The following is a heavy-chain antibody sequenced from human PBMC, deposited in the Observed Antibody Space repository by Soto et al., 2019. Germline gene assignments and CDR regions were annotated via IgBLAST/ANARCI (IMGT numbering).Heavy chain of an antibody. CDR2: IYYSGST. Sequence: PSETLSLTCTVSGGSISSYYWSWIRQPPGKGLEWIGYIYYSGSTNYNPSLKSRVTISVDTSKNQFSLKLSSVTAADTAVYYCATTYYDILTGYSDAFDIWGQGTMVTVSS. V-gene: IGHV4-59*08. J-gene: IGHJ3*02. CDR1: GGSISSYY. CDR3: ATTYYDILTGYSDAFDI. D-gene: IGHD3-9*01.